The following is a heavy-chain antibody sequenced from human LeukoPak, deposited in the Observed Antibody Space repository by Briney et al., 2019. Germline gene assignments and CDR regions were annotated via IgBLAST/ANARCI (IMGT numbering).Heavy chain of an antibody. V-gene: IGHV3-30-3*01. D-gene: IGHD6-13*01. CDR3: ARDIQGSWSHFFDY. CDR1: GFTFSTYS. J-gene: IGHJ4*02. CDR2: ISYDGSSK. Sequence: PGRSLRLSCAASGFTFSTYSMHWVRQAPGNGLEGVAAISYDGSSKYYADSVKGRFTISRDNSKNTLYLQMNSLRREDTAMYYCARDIQGSWSHFFDYWGQGTLVTVSS.